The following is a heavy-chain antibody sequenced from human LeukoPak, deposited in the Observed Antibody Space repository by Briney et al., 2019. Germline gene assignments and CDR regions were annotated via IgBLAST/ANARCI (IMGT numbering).Heavy chain of an antibody. V-gene: IGHV4-39*01. Sequence: PSETLSLTCTVSDGSIRSTNYYWGWIRQPPGRGLEWIGTISYSGSTYYNPSLKSRVTISVDTSKNQFSLKLSSVTAADTAVYYCARPYDSSAYYYLWGQGTLVTVSS. CDR1: DGSIRSTNYY. CDR3: ARPYDSSAYYYL. J-gene: IGHJ5*02. CDR2: ISYSGST. D-gene: IGHD3-22*01.